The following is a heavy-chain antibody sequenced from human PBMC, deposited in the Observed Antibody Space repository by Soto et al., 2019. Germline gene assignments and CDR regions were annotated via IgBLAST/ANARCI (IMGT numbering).Heavy chain of an antibody. Sequence: QGQLVQSGAEVKKPGASVKVSCTASGYPFSDHYIHWVRQAPGQGLEWMGWINPDNGGTNYALNFRGRVTMTRDTSSSKAYMELTSLTSDDTAVYFCARVPVRDFVWGSYRYTFDYWGQGTLVTVSS. V-gene: IGHV1-2*02. J-gene: IGHJ4*02. CDR3: ARVPVRDFVWGSYRYTFDY. CDR2: INPDNGGT. D-gene: IGHD3-16*02. CDR1: GYPFSDHY.